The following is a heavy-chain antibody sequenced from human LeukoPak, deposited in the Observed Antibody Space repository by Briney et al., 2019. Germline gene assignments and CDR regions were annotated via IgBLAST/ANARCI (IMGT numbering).Heavy chain of an antibody. V-gene: IGHV5-51*01. Sequence: PGQPLNISCQGSGYSFTYWIAWVRQMPGKGLEWMGIIRPTDSDTRYSPSFQGQVTISADKSIHTAYLQWSSLKASDTAIYFCARQDGNAYFYFDFWGQGTLVTVSS. J-gene: IGHJ4*02. CDR3: ARQDGNAYFYFDF. CDR1: GYSFTYW. D-gene: IGHD2-2*01. CDR2: IRPTDSDT.